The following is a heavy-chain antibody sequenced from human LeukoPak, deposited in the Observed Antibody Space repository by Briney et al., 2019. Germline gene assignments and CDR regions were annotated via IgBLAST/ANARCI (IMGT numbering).Heavy chain of an antibody. J-gene: IGHJ4*02. CDR3: ARDQEGFDY. CDR1: GYTFTSYA. CDR2: INAGNGNT. Sequence: ASVKVSCTASGYTFTSYAMHWVRQAPGQRLEWMGWINAGNGNTKYSQKFQGRVTITRDTSASTVHMELSGLRSEDTAVYYCARDQEGFDYWGQGTLVTVSS. V-gene: IGHV1-3*01.